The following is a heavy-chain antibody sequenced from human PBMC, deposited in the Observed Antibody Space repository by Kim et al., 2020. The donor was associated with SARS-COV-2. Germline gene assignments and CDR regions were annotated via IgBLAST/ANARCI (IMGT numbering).Heavy chain of an antibody. V-gene: IGHV3-7*03. CDR3: ARVDRGYGVYDYSVYYYGMDV. CDR1: GLTFSSYW. D-gene: IGHD5-12*01. Sequence: GGSLRLSCTVSGLTFSSYWMSWVRQAPGKGLEWVANIKPDGSEKYYVDSVRGRFTIFRDNAKKSLYLQMNNLRGDDTAVYFCARVDRGYGVYDYSVYYYGMDVWGQGTTVTVSS. J-gene: IGHJ6*02. CDR2: IKPDGSEK.